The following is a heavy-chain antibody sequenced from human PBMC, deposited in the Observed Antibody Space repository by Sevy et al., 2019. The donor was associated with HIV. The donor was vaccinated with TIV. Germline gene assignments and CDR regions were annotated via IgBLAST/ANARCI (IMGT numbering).Heavy chain of an antibody. V-gene: IGHV3-30*18. CDR2: ISHDGINE. D-gene: IGHD1-26*01. CDR3: ANAYSGIYSHSDLYALDV. CDR1: GFSFSYYG. Sequence: GGSLRLSCIGSGFSFSYYGIHWVRQAPGKGLDWVALISHDGINEYYADSVKGRFTFSRDNSKNTVYLEMNSLRNEDTAIYFCANAYSGIYSHSDLYALDVCGQGTTVTVSS. J-gene: IGHJ6*02.